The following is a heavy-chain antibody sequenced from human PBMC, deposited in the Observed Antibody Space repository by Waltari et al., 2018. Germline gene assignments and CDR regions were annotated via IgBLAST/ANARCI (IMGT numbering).Heavy chain of an antibody. CDR3: ARSFYYYDSSGYFPFDY. J-gene: IGHJ4*02. CDR2: IIPIFGTA. Sequence: QVQLVQSGAEVKKPGSSVMVSCKASGGTFSSYAISWVRQAPGQGLEWMGGIIPIFGTANYAQKFQGRVTITADKSTSTAYMELSSLRSEDTAVYYCARSFYYYDSSGYFPFDYWGQGTLVTVSS. CDR1: GGTFSSYA. V-gene: IGHV1-69*14. D-gene: IGHD3-22*01.